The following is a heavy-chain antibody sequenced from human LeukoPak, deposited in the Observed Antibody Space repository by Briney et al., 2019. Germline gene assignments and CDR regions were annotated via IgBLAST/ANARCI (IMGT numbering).Heavy chain of an antibody. CDR2: ILDGGRT. J-gene: IGHJ6*02. CDR1: GGSIDNYF. D-gene: IGHD3-22*01. V-gene: IGHV4-59*12. CDR3: TREFDSGVVDV. Sequence: SQTLSLTCTLSGGSIDNYFWSWIRQPPGKGLEWIGNILDGGRTDYNPSLKSRVTISVDTTNNQISLNLRSVTAADTAVYFCTREFDSGVVDVWGRGTKVTVSS.